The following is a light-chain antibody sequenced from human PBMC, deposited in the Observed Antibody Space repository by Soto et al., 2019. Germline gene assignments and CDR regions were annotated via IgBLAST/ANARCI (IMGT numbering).Light chain of an antibody. CDR2: EVS. CDR3: ISYAGINNV. J-gene: IGLJ1*01. Sequence: QSALTQPPSASGSPGQSVTISCTGTSSDVGGCNYVSWYQQHPGKAPKLMIYEVSKRPSGVPDRFSGSKSGNTASLTVSGLQADDEADYYCISYAGINNVFGTGTKLTVL. CDR1: SSDVGGCNY. V-gene: IGLV2-8*01.